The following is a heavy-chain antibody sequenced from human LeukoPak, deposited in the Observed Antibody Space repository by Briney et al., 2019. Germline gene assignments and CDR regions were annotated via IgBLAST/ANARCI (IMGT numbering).Heavy chain of an antibody. CDR2: ISTTSRHI. D-gene: IGHD6-25*01. J-gene: IGHJ3*01. V-gene: IGHV3-21*01. CDR3: ARGSVELQRLDAFDV. CDR1: GFTFSSYS. Sequence: GGSLRLSCAASGFTFSSYSIDWVRQAPGKGLESVSSISTTSRHIYYADSVKRRITISRDNAKKSLYLQMTSLSAEDTAVYYCARGSVELQRLDAFDVWGQGTMVTVSS.